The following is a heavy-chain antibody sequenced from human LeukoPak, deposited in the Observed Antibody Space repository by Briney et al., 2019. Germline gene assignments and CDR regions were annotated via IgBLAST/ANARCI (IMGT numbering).Heavy chain of an antibody. V-gene: IGHV3-48*01. J-gene: IGHJ3*02. CDR3: AKDAIVVTAGEGDAFDI. CDR1: GFTFSDYS. D-gene: IGHD2-21*02. CDR2: ISSSSSTI. Sequence: GGSLRLSCAASGFTFSDYSMNWVRQAPGKGLEWVSYISSSSSTIYYADSVKGRFTISRDNSKNTLYLQMNSLRAEDTAVYYCAKDAIVVTAGEGDAFDIWGQGTMVTVSS.